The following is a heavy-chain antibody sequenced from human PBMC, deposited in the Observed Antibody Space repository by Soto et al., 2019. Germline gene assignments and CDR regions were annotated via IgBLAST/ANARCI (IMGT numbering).Heavy chain of an antibody. CDR3: AKMEGMDPWAYSFDY. CDR2: IYGGGNGP. D-gene: IGHD2-2*03. CDR1: GFTFSDFA. Sequence: EVQVLESGGGLVQPGGSLRLSCAATGFTFSDFAMSWVRQAPGKGLEWVSRIYGGGNGPHYADSVKGRVTISRDNSKNTLYLQMNSLRAEDTAVYYCAKMEGMDPWAYSFDYWSQGTLVTVSS. V-gene: IGHV3-23*01. J-gene: IGHJ4*02.